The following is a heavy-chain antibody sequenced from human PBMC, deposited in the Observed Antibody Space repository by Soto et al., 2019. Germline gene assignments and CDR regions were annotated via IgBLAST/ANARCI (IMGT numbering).Heavy chain of an antibody. CDR1: GGSISSSSYY. Sequence: SETLSLTCTVSGGSISSSSYYWGWIRQPPGKGLEWIGSIYYSGSTYYNPSLKSRVTISVDKSKNQFSLKLSSVTAADTAVYYCARDRRIAAEPNWFDPWGQGTLVTVSS. J-gene: IGHJ5*02. D-gene: IGHD6-13*01. V-gene: IGHV4-39*07. CDR3: ARDRRIAAEPNWFDP. CDR2: IYYSGST.